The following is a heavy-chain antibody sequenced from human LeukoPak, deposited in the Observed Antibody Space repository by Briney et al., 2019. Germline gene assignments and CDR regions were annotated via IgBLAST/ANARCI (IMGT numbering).Heavy chain of an antibody. J-gene: IGHJ2*01. D-gene: IGHD2-21*02. V-gene: IGHV4-34*01. CDR1: GGSFSGYY. Sequence: SSETLSLTCAVYGGSFSGYYWSWIRQPPGKGLEWIGEINHSGSTNYNPSLKSRVTISVDTSKNQFSLKLSSVTAADTAVYYCARARKIYCGGDCPRYFDLWGRGTLVTVSS. CDR2: INHSGST. CDR3: ARARKIYCGGDCPRYFDL.